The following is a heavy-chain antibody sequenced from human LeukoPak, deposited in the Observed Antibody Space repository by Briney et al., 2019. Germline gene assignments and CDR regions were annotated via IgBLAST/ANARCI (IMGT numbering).Heavy chain of an antibody. CDR3: ARWSCSGGSCYAFFDY. D-gene: IGHD2-15*01. CDR1: GVSMNSENYY. J-gene: IGHJ4*02. CDR2: MFHGGNT. V-gene: IGHV4-39*07. Sequence: PSETLSLTCTVSGVSMNSENYYWGWIRQPPGKGLEWIGSMFHGGNTHYNPSLKSRVTMSTDTSKDQFSLKLSSVTAADTAVYYCARWSCSGGSCYAFFDYWGQGTLVTVSS.